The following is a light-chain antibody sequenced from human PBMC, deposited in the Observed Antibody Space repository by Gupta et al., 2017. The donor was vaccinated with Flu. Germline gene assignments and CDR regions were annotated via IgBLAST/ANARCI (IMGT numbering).Light chain of an antibody. CDR1: QSVSSSY. J-gene: IGKJ3*01. V-gene: IGKV3-20*01. CDR3: QQYDSTGLT. CDR2: GAA. Sequence: IVLTHSPGTLSLSPGERATLPCRASQSVSSSYLACYQKKPGQAPSLLIYGAASRATGIPDRCIGSGSGTDVTLTISRLEPEDVAVYYCQQYDSTGLTFGHGTKVDIK.